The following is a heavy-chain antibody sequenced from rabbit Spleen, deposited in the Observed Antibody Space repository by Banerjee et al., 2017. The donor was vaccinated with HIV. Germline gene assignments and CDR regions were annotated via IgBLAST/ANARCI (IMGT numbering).Heavy chain of an antibody. CDR2: IYGGSSGST. D-gene: IGHD1-1*01. CDR1: GFSFSSSYW. CDR3: ARDTSSSFSSYGMDL. Sequence: QEQLVESGGGLVQPEGSLTLTCTASGFSFSSSYWMCWVRQAPGKGLEWIACIYGGSSGSTYYASWAKGRFTISKTSATTVTLQMTRLTAADTATYFCARDTSSSFSSYGMDLWGQGTLVTVS. V-gene: IGHV1S45*01. J-gene: IGHJ6*01.